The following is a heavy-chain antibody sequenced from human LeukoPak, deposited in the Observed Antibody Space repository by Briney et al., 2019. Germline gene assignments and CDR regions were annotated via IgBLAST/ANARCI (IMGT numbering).Heavy chain of an antibody. V-gene: IGHV5-51*01. D-gene: IGHD3-10*01. J-gene: IGHJ4*02. CDR2: IYPGDSDT. Sequence: GESLKISCKASGYRFSTYWIGWVRQMPGKGLGWMGIIYPGDSDTRYRTSFQGQVTISADKSTGTAYLQWSSLRASDTAIYYCARRPTNYYGFDYWGQGTLVTVSS. CDR3: ARRPTNYYGFDY. CDR1: GYRFSTYW.